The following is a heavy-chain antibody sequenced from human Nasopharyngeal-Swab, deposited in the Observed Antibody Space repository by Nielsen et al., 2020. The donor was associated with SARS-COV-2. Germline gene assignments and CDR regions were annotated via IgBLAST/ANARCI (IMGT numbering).Heavy chain of an antibody. V-gene: IGHV3-30*02. D-gene: IGHD6-19*01. J-gene: IGHJ4*02. CDR1: EFTFSSYG. CDR2: IRYDGSNK. CDR3: APRWGGSGWYLDY. Sequence: GESLKISCAASEFTFSSYGMHWVRQTPGKGLEWVAFIRYDGSNKYYADSVKGRFTISRDNSKNTLYLQMNSLRAEDTAVYYCAPRWGGSGWYLDYWGQGTLVTVSS.